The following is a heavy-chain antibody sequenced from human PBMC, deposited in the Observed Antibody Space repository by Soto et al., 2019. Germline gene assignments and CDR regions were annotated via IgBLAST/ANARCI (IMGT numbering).Heavy chain of an antibody. V-gene: IGHV4-59*01. CDR1: GGSISSYY. J-gene: IGHJ6*02. CDR2: IYYSGST. Sequence: QVQLQESGPGLVKPSETLSLTCTVSGGSISSYYWSWIRQPPGKGLEWIGYIYYSGSTNYNPSLKSRFTISVDTSKNQFSLKLSSVTAADTAVYYCARTPSQVPYYYYGMDVWGQGTTVTVSS. D-gene: IGHD1-1*01. CDR3: ARTPSQVPYYYYGMDV.